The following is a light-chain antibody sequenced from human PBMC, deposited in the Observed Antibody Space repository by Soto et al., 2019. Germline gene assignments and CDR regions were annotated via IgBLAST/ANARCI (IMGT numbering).Light chain of an antibody. V-gene: IGKV3-11*01. J-gene: IGKJ2*01. CDR2: DTT. CDR1: QSVSNY. Sequence: ETLLTQSPGTLSLSPGERATLSCRASQSVSNYLAWFQQKPDQAPRLLIFDTTNRAPGTPARFSGSGSVTDFTLTISSLEPEDFAVYYCQQRRNLPYTFGQGTKLEIK. CDR3: QQRRNLPYT.